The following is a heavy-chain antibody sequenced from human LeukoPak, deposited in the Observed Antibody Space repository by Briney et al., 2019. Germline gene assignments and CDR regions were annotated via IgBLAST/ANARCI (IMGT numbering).Heavy chain of an antibody. CDR1: GFTFSSYS. V-gene: IGHV3-21*06. Sequence: PGGSLRLSCAASGFTFSSYSMNWVRQAPGKGLEWVSFIDSSGGYMFYTDSVKGRFIISRDNAKDSLYLQMNNLRAEDTAVYYCLRGNRRDYWGQGTLVTVSS. J-gene: IGHJ4*02. CDR3: LRGNRRDY. CDR2: IDSSGGYM.